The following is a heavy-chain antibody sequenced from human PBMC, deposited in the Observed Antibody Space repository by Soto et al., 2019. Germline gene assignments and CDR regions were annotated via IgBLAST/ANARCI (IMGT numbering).Heavy chain of an antibody. J-gene: IGHJ4*02. CDR1: GGSISSGGYS. D-gene: IGHD6-13*01. Sequence: SETLSLTCAVSGGSISSGGYSWSWIRQPPGKGLEWIGYIYHSGSTYYNPSLKSRVTISVDRSKNQFSLKLSSVTAADTAVYYCARGRLAAAGSYFDYWAQGTLVTVSS. CDR3: ARGRLAAAGSYFDY. V-gene: IGHV4-30-2*01. CDR2: IYHSGST.